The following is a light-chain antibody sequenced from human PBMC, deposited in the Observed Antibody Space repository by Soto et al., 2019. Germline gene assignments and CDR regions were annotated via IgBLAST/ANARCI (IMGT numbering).Light chain of an antibody. V-gene: IGKV1-39*01. Sequence: DIQMTQSPSSLSASVGDRVTITCRTSETISTYVNWYQKKPGKAPKLLIYAAYSLQSGVQSRFSGSGSGTDFTLTISSLQPEDFATYYCKQGHSNPITLGQGTRLEIK. J-gene: IGKJ5*01. CDR1: ETISTY. CDR3: KQGHSNPIT. CDR2: AAY.